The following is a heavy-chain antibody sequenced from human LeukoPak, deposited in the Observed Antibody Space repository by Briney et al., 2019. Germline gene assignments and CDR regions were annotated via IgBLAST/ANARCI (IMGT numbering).Heavy chain of an antibody. D-gene: IGHD3-22*01. CDR1: GYTFTGYY. V-gene: IGHV1-2*02. CDR3: ARGEKVATMIVTGY. CDR2: INSNSGGT. J-gene: IGHJ4*02. Sequence: ASVKVSCKASGYTFTGYYMHWVRQAPGQGLEWMGWINSNSGGTNFAQKFQGRVTMTRGTSISTAYMELSSLRSDDTAVYYCARGEKVATMIVTGYWGQGTLVTVSS.